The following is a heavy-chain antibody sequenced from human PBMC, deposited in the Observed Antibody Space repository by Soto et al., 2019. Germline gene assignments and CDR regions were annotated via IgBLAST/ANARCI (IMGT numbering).Heavy chain of an antibody. V-gene: IGHV3-74*03. CDR2: INEDGSLK. J-gene: IGHJ4*02. Sequence: EVQLVESGGGLFQPGGSLRLSCAASGLAFSSYWMYWVRQAPGKGLLWVARINEDGSLKTHADSVKGRLTISRDNAKNTLFLQISSLTAEDTAVYYWARGPTWGQGTLVSVSS. CDR3: ARGPT. CDR1: GLAFSSYW.